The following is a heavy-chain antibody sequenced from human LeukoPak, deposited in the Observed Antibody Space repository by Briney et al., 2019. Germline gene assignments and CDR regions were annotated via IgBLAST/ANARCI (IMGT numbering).Heavy chain of an antibody. CDR3: AREAKVGGALQY. CDR1: GFIFSDYW. J-gene: IGHJ4*02. CDR2: INTDGGFT. Sequence: GGSLRLSCAASGFIFSDYWMHWLRQAPGKGLVWVSRINTDGGFTRYADSVQGRFIISRDTAKNTLFLQMNSLRAEDTAVYYCAREAKVGGALQYWGQGILVTASS. D-gene: IGHD1-26*01. V-gene: IGHV3-74*01.